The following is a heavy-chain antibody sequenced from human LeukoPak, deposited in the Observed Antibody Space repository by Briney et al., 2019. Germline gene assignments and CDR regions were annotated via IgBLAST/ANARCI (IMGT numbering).Heavy chain of an antibody. V-gene: IGHV1-69*06. J-gene: IGHJ6*03. D-gene: IGHD1-26*01. Sequence: ASVKVSCKASGGTFSSYAISWVRQAPGQGLEWMGGIIPIFGTANYAQKFQGRVTITADKSTSTAYMELSSLRSEDTAVYYCAKDSGSYVPFYYMDVWGKGTTVTISS. CDR3: AKDSGSYVPFYYMDV. CDR2: IIPIFGTA. CDR1: GGTFSSYA.